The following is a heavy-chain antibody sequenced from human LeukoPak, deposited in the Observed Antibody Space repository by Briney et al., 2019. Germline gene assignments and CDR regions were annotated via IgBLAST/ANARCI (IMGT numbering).Heavy chain of an antibody. D-gene: IGHD1-1*01. J-gene: IGHJ4*02. Sequence: GGSLRLSCAASGFTFSTYNMNWVRQAPGKGLEWVSYISSGGTYIYYADSVKGRFTISRDNAKNSLSLQMNSLRAEDTAVYYCAKVRGPTTGSPFDYWGQGTLVTVSS. V-gene: IGHV3-21*04. CDR1: GFTFSTYN. CDR2: ISSGGTYI. CDR3: AKVRGPTTGSPFDY.